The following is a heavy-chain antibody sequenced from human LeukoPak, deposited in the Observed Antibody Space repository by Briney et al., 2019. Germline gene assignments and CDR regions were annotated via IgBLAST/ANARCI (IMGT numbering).Heavy chain of an antibody. CDR3: ARGPSGYHNT. J-gene: IGHJ4*02. CDR1: GFTFSRYG. D-gene: IGHD5-12*01. CDR2: IRYDGSNE. V-gene: IGHV3-30*02. Sequence: GGSLRLSCAASGFTFSRYGMSWVRQAPGKGLEWGSFIRYDGSNEYYADSVKGRFAISRDNSKNTLYLQMNSLRAEDTAVYYCARGPSGYHNTGGQGTLVTVSS.